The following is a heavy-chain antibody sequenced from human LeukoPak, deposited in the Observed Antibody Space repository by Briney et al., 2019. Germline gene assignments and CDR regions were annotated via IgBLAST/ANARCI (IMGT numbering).Heavy chain of an antibody. Sequence: SVKVSCKASGGTFSNYAISWVRQAPGQGLEWMGGIIPILGTANYAQKFRGRVTITADKSTRTAYMELSSLRSEDTAVYYCARYSYGYVYFDYWGQGTLVTVSS. CDR2: IIPILGTA. V-gene: IGHV1-69*10. J-gene: IGHJ4*02. D-gene: IGHD5-18*01. CDR3: ARYSYGYVYFDY. CDR1: GGTFSNYA.